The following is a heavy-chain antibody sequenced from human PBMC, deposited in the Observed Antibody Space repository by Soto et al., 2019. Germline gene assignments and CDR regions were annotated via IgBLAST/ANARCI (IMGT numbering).Heavy chain of an antibody. V-gene: IGHV3-49*03. D-gene: IGHD4-17*01. CDR2: IRSKAYGGTT. CDR1: GFTFGDYA. CDR3: TRDGPDGVFFDY. Sequence: GGSLRLSCTASGFTFGDYAMSWFRQAPGKGLEWVGFIRSKAYGGTTEYAASVKGRFTISRDDSKSIAYLQMNSLKTEDTAMYYCTRDGPDGVFFDYWGQGTLVTVSS. J-gene: IGHJ4*02.